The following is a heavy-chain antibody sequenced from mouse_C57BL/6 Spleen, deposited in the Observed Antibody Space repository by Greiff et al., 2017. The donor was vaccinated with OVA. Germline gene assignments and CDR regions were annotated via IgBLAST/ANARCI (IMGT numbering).Heavy chain of an antibody. V-gene: IGHV1-80*01. CDR2: IYPGDGDT. CDR3: ARMITTVVAYYFDY. Sequence: VQPQQSGAELVKPGASVKISCKASGYAFSSYWMNWVKQRPGKGLEWIGQIYPGDGDTNYNGKFKGKATLTADKSSSTAYMQLSSLTSEDSAVYFCARMITTVVAYYFDYWGQGTTLTVSS. D-gene: IGHD1-1*01. J-gene: IGHJ2*01. CDR1: GYAFSSYW.